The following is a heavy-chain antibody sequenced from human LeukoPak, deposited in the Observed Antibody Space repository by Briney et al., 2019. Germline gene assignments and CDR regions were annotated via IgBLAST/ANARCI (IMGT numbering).Heavy chain of an antibody. CDR3: ARDAVDTANAV. Sequence: GGSLRLSCLVSGFTFNSYPMHWVRQAPDKGLEWVAFISHDGSSKKYIDSVKGRFTISRDNAKNTLYLQMNSLRAEDTAVYYCARDAVDTANAVWGQGATVTVSS. CDR1: GFTFNSYP. D-gene: IGHD5-18*01. V-gene: IGHV3-30*04. J-gene: IGHJ6*02. CDR2: ISHDGSSK.